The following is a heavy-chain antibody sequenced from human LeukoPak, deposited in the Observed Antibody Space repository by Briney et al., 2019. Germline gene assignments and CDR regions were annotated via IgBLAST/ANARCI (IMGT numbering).Heavy chain of an antibody. CDR3: ARGYCSGGSCYPHSNWFDP. CDR2: IYYSGST. Sequence: SETLSLTCPVSGGSISSYYWSWIRQPPGKGLEWIGYIYYSGSTNYNPSLKSRVTISVDTSKNQFSLKLSSVTAADTAVYYCARGYCSGGSCYPHSNWFDPWGQGTLVTVSS. D-gene: IGHD2-15*01. V-gene: IGHV4-59*01. J-gene: IGHJ5*02. CDR1: GGSISSYY.